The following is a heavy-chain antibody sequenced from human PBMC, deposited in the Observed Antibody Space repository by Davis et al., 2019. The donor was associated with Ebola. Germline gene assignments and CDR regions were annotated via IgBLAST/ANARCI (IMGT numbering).Heavy chain of an antibody. V-gene: IGHV4-31*03. CDR3: ARDLRYDSSGYDYYFYMDV. J-gene: IGHJ6*03. Sequence: PSESLSLTCTVSGGSISRGGSDWTWIRQHPWKGLEWIAYIYYSGSTYYKPSLKSRVTISLDTSKNQFSLNLYSVTAADTAVYYCARDLRYDSSGYDYYFYMDVWGKGTTVTVSS. CDR2: IYYSGST. D-gene: IGHD3-22*01. CDR1: GGSISRGGSD.